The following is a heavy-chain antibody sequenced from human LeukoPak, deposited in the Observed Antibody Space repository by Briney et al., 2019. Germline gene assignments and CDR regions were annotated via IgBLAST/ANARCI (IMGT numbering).Heavy chain of an antibody. CDR3: ARAAIVVVVPAAIQEAFDI. CDR2: IYYSGST. D-gene: IGHD2-2*02. CDR1: GGSIISYY. J-gene: IGHJ3*02. Sequence: SETLSLTCTVSGGSIISYYWSWIRQPPGKGLEWIGYIYYSGSTNYNPSLKSRVTISVDTSKNQFSLKLSSVTAADTAVYYCARAAIVVVVPAAIQEAFDIWGQGTMVTVSS. V-gene: IGHV4-59*01.